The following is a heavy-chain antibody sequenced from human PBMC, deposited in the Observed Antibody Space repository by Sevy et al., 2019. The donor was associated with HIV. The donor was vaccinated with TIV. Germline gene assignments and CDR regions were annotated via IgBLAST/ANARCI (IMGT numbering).Heavy chain of an antibody. CDR1: GGTFSSYA. D-gene: IGHD3-9*01. Sequence: ASVKVSCKASGGTFSSYAISWVRQAPGQGLEWMGGIIPIFGTANYAQKFQGRVTITADKSTGTAYMELSSLRSEDTAVYYCARGHQVGYDILTGYYTNYYYYYMDVWGKGTTVTVSS. CDR3: ARGHQVGYDILTGYYTNYYYYYMDV. V-gene: IGHV1-69*06. J-gene: IGHJ6*03. CDR2: IIPIFGTA.